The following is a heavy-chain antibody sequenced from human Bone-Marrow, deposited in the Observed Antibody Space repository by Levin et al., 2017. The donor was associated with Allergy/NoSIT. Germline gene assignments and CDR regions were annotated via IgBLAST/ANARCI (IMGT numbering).Heavy chain of an antibody. D-gene: IGHD3-16*01. Sequence: ASVKVSCKASGGTVTSYAFSWVRQAPAQGLEWMGGIIPMFGNPNYAQKFQDRVTITADDSTDTGYMDLSNLRSDDTAAYYCAASDMLYSDSTGFPSMHWALEIWGQWTLVTVSS. V-gene: IGHV1-69*13. CDR2: IIPMFGNP. CDR3: AASDMLYSDSTGFPSMHWALEI. J-gene: IGHJ3*02. CDR1: GGTVTSYA.